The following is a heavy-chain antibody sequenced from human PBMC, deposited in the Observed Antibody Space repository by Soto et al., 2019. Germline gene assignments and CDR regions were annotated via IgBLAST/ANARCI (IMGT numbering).Heavy chain of an antibody. CDR1: GYSFAGYW. V-gene: IGHV5-10-1*01. Sequence: PGESLKISCKGSGYSFAGYWITWVRQKPGKGLEWRGRIDPSDSQTYYSPSFRGHVTISDDKSISTAYLQRGSLKASDTAMYYCVRPDSTGYYSHWGQGTPVTVSS. J-gene: IGHJ4*02. CDR3: VRPDSTGYYSH. CDR2: IDPSDSQT. D-gene: IGHD3-9*01.